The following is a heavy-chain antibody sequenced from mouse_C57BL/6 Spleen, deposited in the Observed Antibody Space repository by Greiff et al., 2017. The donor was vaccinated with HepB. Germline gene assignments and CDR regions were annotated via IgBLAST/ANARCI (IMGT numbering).Heavy chain of an antibody. Sequence: EVQLQQSGPGLVKPSQSLSLTCSVTGYSITSGYYWNWIRQFPGNKLEWMGYISYDGSNNYNPSLKNRISITRDTSKNQFFLKLNSVTTEDTATYYCARNGNYEGAMDYWGQGTSVTVSS. V-gene: IGHV3-6*01. D-gene: IGHD2-1*01. CDR3: ARNGNYEGAMDY. CDR2: ISYDGSN. CDR1: GYSITSGYY. J-gene: IGHJ4*01.